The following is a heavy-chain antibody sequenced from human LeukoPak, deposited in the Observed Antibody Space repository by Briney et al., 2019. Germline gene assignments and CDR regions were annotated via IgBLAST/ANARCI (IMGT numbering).Heavy chain of an antibody. V-gene: IGHV4-59*12. CDR3: ARRSCSGGTCYESRGWFDS. Sequence: SETPSLTCTVSGGSISSYYWSWIRQPPGKGLEWIGSIYYSGSTYYNPSLKSRVTISVDTSKNQFSLKLSSVTAADTAVYYCARRSCSGGTCYESRGWFDSWGQGTLVTVSS. CDR1: GGSISSYY. CDR2: IYYSGST. J-gene: IGHJ5*01. D-gene: IGHD2-15*01.